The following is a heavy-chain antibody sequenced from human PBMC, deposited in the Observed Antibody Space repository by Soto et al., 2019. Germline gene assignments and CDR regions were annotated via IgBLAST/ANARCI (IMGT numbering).Heavy chain of an antibody. V-gene: IGHV1-2*02. CDR3: ARDGGDYYDSSRRSPPYYYGMDV. Sequence: ASVKVSCKASGYTFTGYYMHWVRQAPGQGLEWMGWINPNSGGTNYAQKFQGRVTMTRDTSISTAYMELSRLRSDDTAVYYCARDGGDYYDSSRRSPPYYYGMDVWGQGTTVTVSS. D-gene: IGHD3-22*01. CDR2: INPNSGGT. J-gene: IGHJ6*02. CDR1: GYTFTGYY.